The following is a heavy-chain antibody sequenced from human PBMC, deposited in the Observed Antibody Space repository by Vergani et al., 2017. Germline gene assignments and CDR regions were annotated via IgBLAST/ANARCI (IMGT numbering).Heavy chain of an antibody. CDR2: ISGIGGST. D-gene: IGHD2-15*01. V-gene: IGHV3-23*01. Sequence: EVQLLVSGGGLVQPGGSLRLSCAASGFTFSIYAMSWVRQAPGKGVEWVSAISGIGGSTYYADSVKGRLTISRDNSKKTLYLQMNSLRAEDTAVYYCAKPVMVAAHGRKFDYWGRGTLVTVSS. CDR3: AKPVMVAAHGRKFDY. CDR1: GFTFSIYA. J-gene: IGHJ4*02.